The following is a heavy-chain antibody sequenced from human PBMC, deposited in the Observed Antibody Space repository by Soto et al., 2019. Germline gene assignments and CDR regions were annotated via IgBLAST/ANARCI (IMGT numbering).Heavy chain of an antibody. V-gene: IGHV1-18*04. CDR2: ISTYNGNT. CDR3: SRGNMYYCRWFGP. CDR1: AYRFTAYS. J-gene: IGHJ5*02. Sequence: QVHVVQSGTEVKETGASVKVSCKASAYRFTAYSINWVRQAPGQGLEWMGWISTYNGNTKYAGNFQGRVTMTTNTFTTTDSMELKSLTVDDTAVYLCSRGNMYYCRWFGPWGQGTLVTVSS. D-gene: IGHD2-8*01.